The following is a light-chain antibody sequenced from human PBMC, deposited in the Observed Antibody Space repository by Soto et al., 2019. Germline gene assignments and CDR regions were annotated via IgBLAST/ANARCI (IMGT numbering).Light chain of an antibody. J-gene: IGLJ1*01. V-gene: IGLV2-14*01. CDR1: GSDVGGFNY. Sequence: QSVLTQPASVCGSPGQSITISCTGTGSDVGGFNYVSWYQQYPGKAPKLMIYDVSYRPSGVSNRFSGSKSGNTASLSISGLQAEDEAEYYCSSYTSSSILYVFGTGTKVTVL. CDR2: DVS. CDR3: SSYTSSSILYV.